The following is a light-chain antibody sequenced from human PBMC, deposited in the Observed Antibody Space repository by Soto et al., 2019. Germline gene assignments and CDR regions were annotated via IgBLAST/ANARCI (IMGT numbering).Light chain of an antibody. CDR2: AAS. Sequence: DIQMTQSPSSLSASVGDRVNMTCRASRSISRYLSWYQQKPGKAPNLLIYAASSLQSGVPSRFSGAGSGTDFTLTIGNLHPEDFAIYYCQQLESYPSTFGGGTKVDIK. V-gene: IGKV1-39*01. J-gene: IGKJ4*01. CDR1: RSISRY. CDR3: QQLESYPST.